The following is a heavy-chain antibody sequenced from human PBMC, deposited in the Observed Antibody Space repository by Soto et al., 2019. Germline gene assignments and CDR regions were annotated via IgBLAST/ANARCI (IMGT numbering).Heavy chain of an antibody. D-gene: IGHD3-3*01. V-gene: IGHV1-69*13. CDR3: ARAACRSGSYGYYYGMDV. Sequence: SVKVSCKASGGTFSTHAISWVRQAPGQGLEWLGGIIPMLGTPNYAQKFRGRVTINADESTSTAYMELSSLRSEDTALYSGARAACRSGSYGYYYGMDVWGQGTTVTVSS. CDR2: IIPMLGTP. CDR1: GGTFSTHA. J-gene: IGHJ6*02.